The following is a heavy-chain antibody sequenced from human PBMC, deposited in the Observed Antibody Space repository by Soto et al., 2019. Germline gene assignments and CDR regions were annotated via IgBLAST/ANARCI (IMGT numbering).Heavy chain of an antibody. Sequence: SETLSLTCTVSGGSIIGYYWSCIRQPAGKGLEWIGRIYSDGSTNYNPSLKSRVTMSVDTSKNQFSLKLTSMTAADTAMYYCAGSKNRGVSFDYWGQGALVTVSS. CDR3: AGSKNRGVSFDY. V-gene: IGHV4-4*07. CDR1: GGSIIGYY. J-gene: IGHJ4*02. CDR2: IYSDGST. D-gene: IGHD3-10*01.